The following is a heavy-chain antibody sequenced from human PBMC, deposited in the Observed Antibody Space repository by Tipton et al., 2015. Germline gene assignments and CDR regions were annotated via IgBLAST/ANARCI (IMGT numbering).Heavy chain of an antibody. D-gene: IGHD2-2*01. CDR3: ARGPASHYFGLDV. CDR1: GDSVSSGSYY. V-gene: IGHV4-61*01. J-gene: IGHJ6*02. CDR2: IYYSGGT. Sequence: TLSLTCTVSGDSVSSGSYYWSWIRQPPGKGLEWIGNIYYSGGTKYNPSLESRVTISLDTSKNQLSLKLSSVTAADTAVYFCARGPASHYFGLDVWGQGTTVTVSS.